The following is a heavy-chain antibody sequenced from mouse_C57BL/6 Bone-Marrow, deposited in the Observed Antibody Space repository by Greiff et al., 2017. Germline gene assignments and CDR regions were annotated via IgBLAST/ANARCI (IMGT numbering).Heavy chain of an antibody. Sequence: EVQVVESGGGLVQPGGSLKLSCAASGFTFSDYGMAWVRQAPRKGPEWVAFISNLAYSIYYADTVTGRFTISRENAKNTLYLEMSSLRSEDTAMYYCARKGGIAMDYWGQGTSVTVSS. CDR2: ISNLAYSI. J-gene: IGHJ4*01. CDR1: GFTFSDYG. CDR3: ARKGGIAMDY. V-gene: IGHV5-15*01.